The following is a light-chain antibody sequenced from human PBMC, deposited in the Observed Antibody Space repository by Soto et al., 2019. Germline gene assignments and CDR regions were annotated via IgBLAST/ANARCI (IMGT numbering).Light chain of an antibody. J-gene: IGKJ2*01. CDR2: GAS. Sequence: EIVLTQSPGTLSLSPGERGTLSCRASQSVTNNYLAWYQQKRGQPPRLLIHGASSRATGIPDRFSGSGSGTDFTLSISGLEPEDFAVYYCQQYPTPSMYTFGQGTQVEIK. CDR3: QQYPTPSMYT. CDR1: QSVTNNY. V-gene: IGKV3-20*01.